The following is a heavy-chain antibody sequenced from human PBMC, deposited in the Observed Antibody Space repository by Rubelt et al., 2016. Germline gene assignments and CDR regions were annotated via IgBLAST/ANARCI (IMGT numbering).Heavy chain of an antibody. D-gene: IGHD3-10*01. Sequence: QLHLQQSGPGLVKPSETLSLTCTVSGGSISSSSYCWGWIRQPPGKGLEWIGEINHSGSTNYNPSLKSRVTMSVDTSRDQVSLKLSSVTEAETAVYYCARALFLDESQSYFYAMDDWGQGTTVIVSS. CDR2: INHSGST. J-gene: IGHJ6*02. V-gene: IGHV4-39*07. CDR1: GGSISSSSYC. CDR3: ARALFLDESQSYFYAMDD.